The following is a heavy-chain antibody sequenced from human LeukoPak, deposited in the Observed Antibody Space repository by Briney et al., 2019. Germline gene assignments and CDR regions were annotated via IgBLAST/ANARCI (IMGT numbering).Heavy chain of an antibody. CDR3: AKAGRWRNYYYYGMDV. J-gene: IGHJ6*02. Sequence: PGGSLRLSCAASGFTFSSYSMNWVRQAPGKGLEWVSSISSSSSYIYYADSVKGRFTISRDNAKNSLYLQMNSLGAEDTALYYCAKAGRWRNYYYYGMDVWGQGTTVTVSS. CDR2: ISSSSSYI. D-gene: IGHD4-23*01. V-gene: IGHV3-21*04. CDR1: GFTFSSYS.